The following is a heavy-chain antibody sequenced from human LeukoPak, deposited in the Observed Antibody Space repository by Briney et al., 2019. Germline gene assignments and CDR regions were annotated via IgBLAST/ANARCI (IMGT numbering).Heavy chain of an antibody. J-gene: IGHJ4*02. CDR2: IYYSGST. D-gene: IGHD6-13*01. Sequence: SETLSLTCTVSGGSISSSSYYWGWIRPPPGKGLEWIGSIYYSGSTYYNPSLKSRVTTSADTSKNQFSLKLSSVTAADTAVYYCARLKIAAAGGVFDYWGQGTLVTVSS. CDR1: GGSISSSSYY. V-gene: IGHV4-39*01. CDR3: ARLKIAAAGGVFDY.